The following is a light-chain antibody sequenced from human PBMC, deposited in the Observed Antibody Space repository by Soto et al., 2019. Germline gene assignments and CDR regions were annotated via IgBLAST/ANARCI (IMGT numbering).Light chain of an antibody. Sequence: DIQMTQSPSSLSASVGDRVIITCRASQSLSSYLNWYQQKPGKAPKFLIYAASSLQSGVPSRFSGSGSGTDFTLTINSLQPEDFATYYCQQSYSTPYTFGQGTKLEIK. V-gene: IGKV1-39*01. CDR3: QQSYSTPYT. CDR2: AAS. J-gene: IGKJ2*01. CDR1: QSLSSY.